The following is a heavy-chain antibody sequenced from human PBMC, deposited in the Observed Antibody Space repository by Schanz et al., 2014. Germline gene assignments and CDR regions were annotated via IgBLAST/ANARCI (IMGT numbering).Heavy chain of an antibody. Sequence: QVQLVQSGADVKKPGSSVRVSCKASGGTFSRLTFSWVRQAPGQGLEWMGRVIPILGVTHYAQKFQGRVTITADKSTTTAYMELNSLNSDDTAVYYCARGMGEGEIFGVHKNGMDVWGQGTTVTVSS. J-gene: IGHJ6*02. CDR1: GGTFSRLT. D-gene: IGHD3-3*01. V-gene: IGHV1-69*02. CDR2: VIPILGVT. CDR3: ARGMGEGEIFGVHKNGMDV.